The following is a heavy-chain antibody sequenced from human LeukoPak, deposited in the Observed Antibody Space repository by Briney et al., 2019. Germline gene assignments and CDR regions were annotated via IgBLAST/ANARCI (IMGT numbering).Heavy chain of an antibody. D-gene: IGHD3-16*01. V-gene: IGHV4-38-2*02. CDR1: GYSISSGYY. CDR3: ARSYDYVWGTFH. Sequence: SETLSPTCTVSGYSISSGYYWGWIRQPPGKGLEWIGSIYHSGSTYYNPSLKSRVTISVDTSKNQFSLKLSSVTAADTAVYYCARSYDYVWGTFHWGQGTLVTVSS. CDR2: IYHSGST. J-gene: IGHJ4*02.